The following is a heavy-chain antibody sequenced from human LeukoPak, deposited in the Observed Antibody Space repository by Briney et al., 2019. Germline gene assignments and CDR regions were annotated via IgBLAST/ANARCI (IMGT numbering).Heavy chain of an antibody. J-gene: IGHJ4*02. D-gene: IGHD3-3*01. V-gene: IGHV3-48*01. Sequence: PGGSLRLSCAASGFTFSSYSMNWVRQAPGKGLERVSYISSSSSTIYYADSVKGRFTISRDNAKNSLYLQMNSLRAEDTAVYYCASSYYDFWSGYDYYFDYWGQGTLVTVSS. CDR2: ISSSSSTI. CDR3: ASSYYDFWSGYDYYFDY. CDR1: GFTFSSYS.